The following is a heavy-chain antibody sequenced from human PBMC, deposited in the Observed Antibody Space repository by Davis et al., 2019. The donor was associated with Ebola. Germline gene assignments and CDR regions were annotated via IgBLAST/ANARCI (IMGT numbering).Heavy chain of an antibody. CDR3: AKEDIVVVVAAMHVREWDY. CDR1: GFTFSSYA. D-gene: IGHD2-15*01. CDR2: ISYDGSNK. Sequence: GGSLRLSCAASGFTFSSYAMHWVRQAPGKGLEWVAVISYDGSNKYYADSVKGRFTISRDNSKNTLYLQMNSLRAEDTAVYYCAKEDIVVVVAAMHVREWDYWGQGTLVTVSS. V-gene: IGHV3-30-3*01. J-gene: IGHJ4*02.